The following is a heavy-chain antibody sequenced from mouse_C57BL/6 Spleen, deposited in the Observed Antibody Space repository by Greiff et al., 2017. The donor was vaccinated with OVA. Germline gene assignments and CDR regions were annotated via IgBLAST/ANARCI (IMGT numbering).Heavy chain of an antibody. CDR3: ARDFDTTVPRAY. CDR1: GFNIKDYY. J-gene: IGHJ3*01. V-gene: IGHV14-2*01. Sequence: EVKLMESGAELVKPGASVKLSCTASGFNIKDYYMHWVKQRTEQGLEWIGRIDPEDGETKYAPKFQGKATITADTSSNTAYLQLSSLTSEDTAVYYCARDFDTTVPRAYWGQGTLVTVSA. CDR2: IDPEDGET. D-gene: IGHD1-1*01.